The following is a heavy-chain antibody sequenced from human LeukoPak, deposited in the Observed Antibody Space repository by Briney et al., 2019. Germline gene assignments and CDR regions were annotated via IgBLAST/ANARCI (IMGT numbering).Heavy chain of an antibody. D-gene: IGHD3-22*01. V-gene: IGHV1-2*03. CDR2: INPNSGDT. J-gene: IGHJ4*02. CDR1: GYTFTGYY. CDR3: ARLYYDSSGYYYCFDY. Sequence: LVASVKVSCKASGYTFTGYYMHWVRQAPGQGLEWMGWINPNSGDTNSAQKFQGRVTMTRDTSISTAYMELSRLRSDDTAVYYCARLYYDSSGYYYCFDYWGQGTLVTVFS.